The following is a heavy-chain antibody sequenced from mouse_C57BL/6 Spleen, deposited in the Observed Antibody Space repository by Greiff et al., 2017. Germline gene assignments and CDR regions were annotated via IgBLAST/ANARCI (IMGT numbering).Heavy chain of an antibody. J-gene: IGHJ2*01. CDR3: ARCGTGTYYFDY. CDR1: GYTFTSYW. D-gene: IGHD4-1*01. CDR2: IDPSDSYT. Sequence: QVQLKQPGAELVRPGTSVKLSCKASGYTFTSYWMHWVKQRPGQGLEWMGVIDPSDSYTNYNQKFKDKATLTVDTSSSTAYMQLSSLTSEDSAVYYCARCGTGTYYFDYWGQGTTLTVSS. V-gene: IGHV1-59*01.